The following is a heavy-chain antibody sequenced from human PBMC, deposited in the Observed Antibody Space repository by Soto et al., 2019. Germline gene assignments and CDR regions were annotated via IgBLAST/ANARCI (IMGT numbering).Heavy chain of an antibody. V-gene: IGHV5-10-1*01. CDR1: GYSFTSYW. CDR3: ARHPGYSYGYNYYYGMDV. CDR2: IDPSDSYT. Sequence: GESLKISCKGSGYSFTSYWISWVRQMPGKGLEWMGRIDPSDSYTNYSPSFQGHVTISADKSISTAYPQWSSLKASDTAMYYCARHPGYSYGYNYYYGMDVWGQGTTVTVSS. J-gene: IGHJ6*02. D-gene: IGHD5-18*01.